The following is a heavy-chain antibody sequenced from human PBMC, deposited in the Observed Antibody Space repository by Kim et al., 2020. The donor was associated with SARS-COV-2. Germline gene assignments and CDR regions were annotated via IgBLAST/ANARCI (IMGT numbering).Heavy chain of an antibody. CDR3: ATRGIAVAGTSTYGMDV. Sequence: GESLKISCKGSGYSFTSYWISWVRQMPGKGLEWMGRIDPSDSYTNYSPSFQGHVTISADKSISTAYLQWSSLKASDTAMYYCATRGIAVAGTSTYGMDVWGQGTTVTVSS. CDR1: GYSFTSYW. CDR2: IDPSDSYT. D-gene: IGHD6-19*01. V-gene: IGHV5-10-1*01. J-gene: IGHJ6*02.